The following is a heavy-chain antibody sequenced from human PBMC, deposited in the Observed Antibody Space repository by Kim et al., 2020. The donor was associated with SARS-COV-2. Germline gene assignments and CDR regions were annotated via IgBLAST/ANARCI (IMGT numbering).Heavy chain of an antibody. Sequence: GGSLRLSCAASGFTFSSYGMHWVRQAPGKGLEWVAGIWYDGTNKYYADSVKGRFPISRDNSKNTLYLQMNSLRAEDTAVYYCARDGGRGYMFQNWGQGTLVTVSS. J-gene: IGHJ4*02. V-gene: IGHV3-33*01. CDR1: GFTFSSYG. D-gene: IGHD5-18*01. CDR3: ARDGGRGYMFQN. CDR2: IWYDGTNK.